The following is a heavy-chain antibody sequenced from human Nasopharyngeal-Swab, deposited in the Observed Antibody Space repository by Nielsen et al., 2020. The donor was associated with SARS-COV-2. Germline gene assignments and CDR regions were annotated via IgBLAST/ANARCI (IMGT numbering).Heavy chain of an antibody. CDR3: ARGGQGTYYYDSSGYYGEYYFDY. CDR2: INSDGSST. CDR1: GFTFSSYW. Sequence: GESLKISCAASGFTFSSYWMHWVRQAPGKGLVWVSRINSDGSSTGYADTVKGRFTISRDNAKKTLFLQMDSLRAEDTAVYYCARGGQGTYYYDSSGYYGEYYFDYWGQGTLVTVSS. V-gene: IGHV3-74*01. D-gene: IGHD3-22*01. J-gene: IGHJ4*02.